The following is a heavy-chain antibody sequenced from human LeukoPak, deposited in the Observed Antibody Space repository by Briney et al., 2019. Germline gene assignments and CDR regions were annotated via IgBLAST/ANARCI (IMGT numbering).Heavy chain of an antibody. CDR3: ARDGSYYVSDYFDY. J-gene: IGHJ4*02. V-gene: IGHV4-34*01. D-gene: IGHD1-26*01. CDR1: GGSFSGYY. Sequence: SETLSLTCAVYGGSFSGYYWSWIRQPPGKGLEWIGEINHSGSTNYNPSLKSRVTISVDTSKNQFSLKLSSVTAADTAVYYCARDGSYYVSDYFDYWGQGTLVTVSS. CDR2: INHSGST.